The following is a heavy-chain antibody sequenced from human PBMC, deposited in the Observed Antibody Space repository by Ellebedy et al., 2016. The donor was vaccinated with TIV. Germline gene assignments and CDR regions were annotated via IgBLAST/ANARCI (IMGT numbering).Heavy chain of an antibody. D-gene: IGHD3-22*01. CDR2: IRYDGSNK. CDR1: GFTFSSYG. V-gene: IGHV3-33*01. CDR3: ARDHPGYYDSSGYIDY. Sequence: SLKISXAASGFTFSSYGMHWVRQAPGKGLEWVAVIRYDGSNKYYADSVKGRFTISRDNSKNTLYLQMNSLRAEGTAVYYCARDHPGYYDSSGYIDYWGQGTLVTVSS. J-gene: IGHJ4*02.